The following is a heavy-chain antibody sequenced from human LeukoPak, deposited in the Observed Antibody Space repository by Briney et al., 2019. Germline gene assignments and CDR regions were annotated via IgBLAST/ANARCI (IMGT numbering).Heavy chain of an antibody. Sequence: VGAQRLSCVGSGFTFSDDHMNWIRQVPGKGLEWVSHISSSGSTPYYADSVKGRFTASRDNADNSLYLQMNSLRAEDTAAYYCAREGIMITFGGVSYGMDVWGQGTTVTVSS. CDR3: AREGIMITFGGVSYGMDV. D-gene: IGHD3-16*01. CDR1: GFTFSDDH. CDR2: ISSSGSTP. V-gene: IGHV3-11*01. J-gene: IGHJ6*02.